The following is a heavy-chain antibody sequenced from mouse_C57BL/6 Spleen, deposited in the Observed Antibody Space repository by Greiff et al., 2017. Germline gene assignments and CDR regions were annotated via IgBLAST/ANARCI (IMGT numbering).Heavy chain of an antibody. CDR1: GYTFTSYW. CDR3: ARGTGTRYFDY. CDR2: IDPSDSYT. D-gene: IGHD4-1*01. V-gene: IGHV1-59*01. J-gene: IGHJ2*01. Sequence: QVQLQQPGAELVRPGTSVKLSCKASGYTFTSYWMHWVKQRPGQGLEWIGVIDPSDSYTNYNQKFKGKATLTVDTPSSTAYMQLSSLTSEDSAVYYCARGTGTRYFDYWGQGTTLTVSS.